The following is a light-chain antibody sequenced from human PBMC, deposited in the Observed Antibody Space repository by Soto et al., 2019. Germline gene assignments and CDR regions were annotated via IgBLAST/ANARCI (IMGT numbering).Light chain of an antibody. CDR2: EVS. Sequence: QSALAQPPSASGSPGQSVTISCTGTSSDVGDYNYVSWYQQHPGRAPKLMIYEVSKRPSGVPDRFSGSKSGNTASRTVSGLQAEDEADYYCSSYAGSNNLYVFGTGTKVTVL. V-gene: IGLV2-8*01. J-gene: IGLJ1*01. CDR3: SSYAGSNNLYV. CDR1: SSDVGDYNY.